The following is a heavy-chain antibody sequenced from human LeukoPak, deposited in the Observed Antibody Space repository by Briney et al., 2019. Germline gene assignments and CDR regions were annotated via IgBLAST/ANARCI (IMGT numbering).Heavy chain of an antibody. CDR1: GYSISSGYY. D-gene: IGHD5-12*01. Sequence: SETLSLTCTVSGYSISSGYYWGWIRPPPGKGLEWIGSIYHSGSTYYNPSLKSRVTISVDTSKNQFSLKLSSVTAADTAVYYCARRYREFDYWGQGTLVTVSS. CDR2: IYHSGST. J-gene: IGHJ4*02. V-gene: IGHV4-38-2*02. CDR3: ARRYREFDY.